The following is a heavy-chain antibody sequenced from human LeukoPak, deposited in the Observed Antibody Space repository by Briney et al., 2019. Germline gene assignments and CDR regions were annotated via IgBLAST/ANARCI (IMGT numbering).Heavy chain of an antibody. CDR3: ARDLGYHYGSGSYYNPSWFDP. Sequence: ASVKVSCKASGYTFTSYGISWVRQAPGQGLEWMGWISAYNGNTNYAQKLQGRVTMTTDTSTSTAYMELRSLRSDDTAVYYCARDLGYHYGSGSYYNPSWFDPWSQGTLVTVSS. D-gene: IGHD3-10*01. CDR2: ISAYNGNT. CDR1: GYTFTSYG. J-gene: IGHJ5*02. V-gene: IGHV1-18*01.